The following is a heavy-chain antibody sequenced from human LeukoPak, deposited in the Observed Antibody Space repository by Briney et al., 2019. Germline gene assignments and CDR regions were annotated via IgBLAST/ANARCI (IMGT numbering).Heavy chain of an antibody. CDR3: ATQIAAAAPGELDY. Sequence: SETLSLTCTVSGGSISSYYWSWIRQPPGKGLEWIGYIYYSGSTNYNPSLKSRVTISVDTSKNQFSLKLGSVTAADTAVYYCATQIAAAAPGELDYWGQGTLVTVSS. CDR2: IYYSGST. CDR1: GGSISSYY. D-gene: IGHD6-13*01. V-gene: IGHV4-59*01. J-gene: IGHJ4*02.